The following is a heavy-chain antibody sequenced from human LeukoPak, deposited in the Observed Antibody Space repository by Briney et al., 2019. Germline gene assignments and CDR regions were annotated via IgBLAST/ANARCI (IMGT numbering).Heavy chain of an antibody. D-gene: IGHD6-13*01. CDR1: GGSIDSTNYY. Sequence: SETLSLTCSVPGGSIDSTNYYWDWIRQPPGKRLEWIATIYYTGSTYYNPSLKSRVTISVDTSKNQFSLKLSSVTAADTAVYYCARAYSSSWYLNWFDPWGQGTPVTVSS. J-gene: IGHJ5*02. CDR2: IYYTGST. CDR3: ARAYSSSWYLNWFDP. V-gene: IGHV4-39*07.